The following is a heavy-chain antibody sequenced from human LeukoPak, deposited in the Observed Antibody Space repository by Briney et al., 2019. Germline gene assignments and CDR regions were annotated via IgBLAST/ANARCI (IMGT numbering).Heavy chain of an antibody. V-gene: IGHV1-69*06. CDR2: IIPIFGTA. J-gene: IGHJ4*02. D-gene: IGHD3-10*01. CDR3: ARGGYYYGSGSSEEPLRY. CDR1: GGTFSSYA. Sequence: GASVKVSCKASGGTFSSYAISWVRQAPGQGLEWMGGIIPIFGTANYAQKFQGRVTITADKSTSTAYMELSSLRSEDTAVYYCARGGYYYGSGSSEEPLRYWGQGTLVTVSS.